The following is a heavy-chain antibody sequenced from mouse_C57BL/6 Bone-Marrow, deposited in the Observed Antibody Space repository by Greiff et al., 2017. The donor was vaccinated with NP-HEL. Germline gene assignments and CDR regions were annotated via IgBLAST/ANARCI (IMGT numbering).Heavy chain of an antibody. CDR1: GFNIKNTY. Sequence: VQLQQSVAELVRPGASVKLSCTASGFNIKNTYMHWVKQRPEQGLEWIGRIDPANGNTKYAPKFQGKATITADTSSNTAYLPLRSLTSEDTANYYGAKGSGNYVLFAYGGQGTVVTVSA. D-gene: IGHD2-1*01. CDR3: AKGSGNYVLFAY. V-gene: IGHV14-3*01. CDR2: IDPANGNT. J-gene: IGHJ3*01.